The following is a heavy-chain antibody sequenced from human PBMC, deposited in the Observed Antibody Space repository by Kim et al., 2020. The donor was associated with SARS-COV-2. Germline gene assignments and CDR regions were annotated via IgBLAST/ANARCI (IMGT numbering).Heavy chain of an antibody. CDR1: GFTFSSYG. CDR2: IWYDGSNK. Sequence: GGSLRLSCAASGFTFSSYGMHWVRQAPGKGLEWVAVIWYDGSNKYYADSVKGRFTISRDNSKNTLYLQMNSLRAEDTAVYYCARDGGYCSGGSCPRYYYGMDVWGQGTTVTVSS. V-gene: IGHV3-33*01. J-gene: IGHJ6*02. CDR3: ARDGGYCSGGSCPRYYYGMDV. D-gene: IGHD2-15*01.